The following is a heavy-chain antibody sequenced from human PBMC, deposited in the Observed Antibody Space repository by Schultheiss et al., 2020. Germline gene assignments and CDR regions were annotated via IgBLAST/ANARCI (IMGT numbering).Heavy chain of an antibody. CDR3: ARGLGSGWTDY. Sequence: SWFRQAPGKGLEWIGEITPSGTTNCQSSLRSRLTISVDMSKNQISLRLTSVTAADTAVYYCARGLGSGWTDYWGQGTLVTVSS. J-gene: IGHJ4*02. V-gene: IGHV4-34*01. CDR2: ITPSGTT. D-gene: IGHD6-19*01.